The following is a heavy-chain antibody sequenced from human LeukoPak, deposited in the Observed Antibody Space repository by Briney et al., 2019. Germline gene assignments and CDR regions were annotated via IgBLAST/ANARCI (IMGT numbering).Heavy chain of an antibody. Sequence: GGSLRLSCAASGFTFSTYSMSWVRQAPGKGLEWVSAIRSNGENTYYADSVRGRFTISRDNSGGTLSLQMNSLRADDTAVYFCAILSWDGRGSFYWGQGTLVSVSS. D-gene: IGHD2/OR15-2a*01. CDR1: GFTFSTYS. CDR3: AILSWDGRGSFY. J-gene: IGHJ4*02. CDR2: IRSNGENT. V-gene: IGHV3-23*01.